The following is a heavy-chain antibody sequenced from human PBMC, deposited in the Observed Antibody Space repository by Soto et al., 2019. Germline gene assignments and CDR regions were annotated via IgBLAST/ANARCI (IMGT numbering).Heavy chain of an antibody. Sequence: GGSLRLSCAASGFAFSVYGMHWVRQAPGKGLEWVAVISYDGSNKYYADSVKGRFTISRDNSKITLYLQMNSLRAEDTAVYYCARTGGYSYGYYYYGMDVWGQGTTVTVSS. V-gene: IGHV3-30*03. J-gene: IGHJ6*02. D-gene: IGHD5-18*01. CDR2: ISYDGSNK. CDR3: ARTGGYSYGYYYYGMDV. CDR1: GFAFSVYG.